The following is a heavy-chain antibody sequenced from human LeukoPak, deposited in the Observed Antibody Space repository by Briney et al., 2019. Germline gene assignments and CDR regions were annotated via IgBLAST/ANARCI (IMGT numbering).Heavy chain of an antibody. CDR1: GGSLSSSNW. CDR2: VYHTGSS. J-gene: IGHJ5*02. D-gene: IGHD6-19*01. Sequence: SETLSLTCAVSGGSLSSSNWWSWVRPPPGKGLEWIGEVYHTGSSNYNPSLKSRVTISVDKSKSQFSLKLSSVTAADTAVYYCARGGTTVAGTFWFDPWGQGTLVTVSS. CDR3: ARGGTTVAGTFWFDP. V-gene: IGHV4-4*02.